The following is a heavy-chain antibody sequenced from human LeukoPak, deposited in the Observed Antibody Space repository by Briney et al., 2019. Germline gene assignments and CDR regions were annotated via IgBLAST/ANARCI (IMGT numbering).Heavy chain of an antibody. CDR1: GGGFSSYA. CDR3: ALFRHYVWGSPLGP. Sequence: GASVKVSCKASGGGFSSYAISWVRQAPGQGLEWMGGIIPIFGTANYAQKFQGRVTITADKSTSTAYMELSSLRSEDTAVYYCALFRHYVWGSPLGPWGQGTLVTVSS. V-gene: IGHV1-69*06. D-gene: IGHD3-16*01. J-gene: IGHJ5*02. CDR2: IIPIFGTA.